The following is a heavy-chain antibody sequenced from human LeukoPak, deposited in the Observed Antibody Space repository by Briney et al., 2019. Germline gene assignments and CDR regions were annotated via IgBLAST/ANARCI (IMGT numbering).Heavy chain of an antibody. V-gene: IGHV3-11*06. Sequence: GGSLRLSCAASGFTFSDYYMSWIRQAPGQGLEWVSYISSSSSYTNYADSVKGRFTISTDNAKNSLYLQMNSLRAEDTAVYYCARGAPVVVTARFDYWGQGTLVTVSS. CDR1: GFTFSDYY. J-gene: IGHJ4*02. D-gene: IGHD2-21*02. CDR2: ISSSSSYT. CDR3: ARGAPVVVTARFDY.